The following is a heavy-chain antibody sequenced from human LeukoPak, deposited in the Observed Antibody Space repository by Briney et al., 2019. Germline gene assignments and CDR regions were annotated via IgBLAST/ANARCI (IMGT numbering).Heavy chain of an antibody. CDR2: ISSSGGST. V-gene: IGHV3-23*01. D-gene: IGHD6-6*01. J-gene: IGHJ3*02. CDR3: AREAYSSSPGTDAFDI. CDR1: GFTFSSYA. Sequence: GGSLRLSCAASGFTFSSYAMNWVRQAPGKGLEWVSTISSSGGSTYYADSVKGRFPISRDNSKNTLSLQMNSLRADDTAVYYCAREAYSSSPGTDAFDIWGQGTMVTVSS.